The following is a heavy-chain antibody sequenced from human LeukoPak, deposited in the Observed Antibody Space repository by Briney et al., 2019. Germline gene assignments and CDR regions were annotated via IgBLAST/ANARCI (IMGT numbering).Heavy chain of an antibody. J-gene: IGHJ4*02. CDR1: GFTFSSYG. D-gene: IGHD3-16*01. CDR3: AKNGGVHSSFDY. V-gene: IGHV3-30*18. CDR2: ISYDGSNK. Sequence: GGSLRLSCAASGFTFSSYGMHWVRQAPGKGLEWVAVISYDGSNKYYADSVKGRFTISRDNSKNTLYLQMNSLRAEDTAVYYCAKNGGVHSSFDYWGQGTLVTVSS.